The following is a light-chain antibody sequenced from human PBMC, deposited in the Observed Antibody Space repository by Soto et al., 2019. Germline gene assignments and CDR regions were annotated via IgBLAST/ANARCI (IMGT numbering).Light chain of an antibody. V-gene: IGKV1-9*01. Sequence: IQLTQSPSSLSASVGDRVTITCRAIQGISSYLAWYQQKPGKAPKLLIYAASTLQSGVPSRFSGSGSGTDFTLTISRLEPEDFAVYYCQQYGNSPLIFTFGPGTKVDIK. CDR2: AAS. CDR3: QQYGNSPLIFT. J-gene: IGKJ3*01. CDR1: QGISSY.